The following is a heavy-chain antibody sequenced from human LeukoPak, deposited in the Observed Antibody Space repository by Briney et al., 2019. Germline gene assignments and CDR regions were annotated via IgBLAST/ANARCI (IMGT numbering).Heavy chain of an antibody. V-gene: IGHV1-69*04. CDR3: ARGLLGYCNSTSCDSGYMDV. CDR2: IIPILGIA. J-gene: IGHJ6*03. Sequence: SVKVSCKASGYTFTSYGISWVRQAPGQGLECMGRIIPILGIANYVQKFQGRVTITADKSTSTAYMELSSLRSEDTAVYYCARGLLGYCNSTSCDSGYMDVWGKGTTVTVSS. CDR1: GYTFTSYG. D-gene: IGHD2-2*01.